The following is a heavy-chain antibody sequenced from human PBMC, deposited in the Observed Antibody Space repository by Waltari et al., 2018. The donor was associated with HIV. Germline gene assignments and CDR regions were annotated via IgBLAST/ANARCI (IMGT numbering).Heavy chain of an antibody. CDR1: GFTFSSYA. D-gene: IGHD3-22*01. CDR3: ARPGEDIVVITVAVYYYGMDV. Sequence: QVQLVESGGGVVQPGRSLRLSCAASGFTFSSYAMHWVRQAPGKGLEWVAVISYDGSNKYYADSVKGRFTISRDNSKNTLYLQMNSLRAEDTAVYYCARPGEDIVVITVAVYYYGMDVWGQGTTVTVSS. CDR2: ISYDGSNK. V-gene: IGHV3-30-3*01. J-gene: IGHJ6*02.